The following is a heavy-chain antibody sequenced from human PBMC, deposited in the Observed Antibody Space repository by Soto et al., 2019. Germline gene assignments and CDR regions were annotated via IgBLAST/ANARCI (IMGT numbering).Heavy chain of an antibody. CDR2: VHHSGNT. D-gene: IGHD2-8*01. CDR1: GVSISNTEW. J-gene: IGHJ5*02. V-gene: IGHV4-4*02. CDR3: AKWHPLDP. Sequence: PSETLSLTCTVSGVSISNTEWWSWVRQPPGKGLEWVGEVHHSGNTNYNPSLKGRVTMSVDKSKNQFSLMLRSVTAADTAIYYCAKWHPLDPWGQGTLVTVSS.